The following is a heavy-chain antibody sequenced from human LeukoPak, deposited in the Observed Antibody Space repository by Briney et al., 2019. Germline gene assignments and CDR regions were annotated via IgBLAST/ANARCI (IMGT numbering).Heavy chain of an antibody. CDR3: ARGTAYSSSGYVHRPDYYYYYGMDV. CDR1: GYSFTSYW. D-gene: IGHD6-13*01. J-gene: IGHJ6*02. V-gene: IGHV5-51*01. CDR2: IYPGDSDT. Sequence: GESLKISCRGSGYSFTSYWIGWVRQMPGKGLEWMGSIYPGDSDTRYSPSFQGQVTISADKSISTAYLQWSSLKASDTAMYYCARGTAYSSSGYVHRPDYYYYYGMDVWGQGTTVTVSS.